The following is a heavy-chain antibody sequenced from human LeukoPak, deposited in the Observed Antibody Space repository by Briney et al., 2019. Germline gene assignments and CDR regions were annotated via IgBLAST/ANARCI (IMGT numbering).Heavy chain of an antibody. V-gene: IGHV3-48*03. CDR2: ISSRGDSR. J-gene: IGHJ6*02. D-gene: IGHD4-17*01. CDR3: AHYDWDV. Sequence: GGSLRLSCAASGFNFSGYEMNWVRQAAGKGLEWVSYISSRGDSRHYADSVRGRFVISRDNAKNSLYLQMYSLGVEDTAVYYCAHYDWDVWGQGTTVTVSS. CDR1: GFNFSGYE.